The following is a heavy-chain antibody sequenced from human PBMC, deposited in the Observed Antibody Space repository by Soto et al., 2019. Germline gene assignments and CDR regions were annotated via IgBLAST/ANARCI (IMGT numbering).Heavy chain of an antibody. CDR3: ARQSIAAAGTLVDY. J-gene: IGHJ4*02. Sequence: GGSLRLSCGASGFTFSNAWMSWVRQAPGKGLEWVGRIKSKTNGGTTDYAAPVKGRFTISRDDSKNTLYLQMNSLKTEDTAVYYCARQSIAAAGTLVDYWGQGTLVTVSS. V-gene: IGHV3-15*01. CDR2: IKSKTNGGTT. CDR1: GFTFSNAW. D-gene: IGHD6-13*01.